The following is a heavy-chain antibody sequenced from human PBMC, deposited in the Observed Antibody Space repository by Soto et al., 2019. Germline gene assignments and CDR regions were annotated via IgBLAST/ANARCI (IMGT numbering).Heavy chain of an antibody. J-gene: IGHJ6*02. D-gene: IGHD4-17*01. CDR2: IYESGST. CDR1: GGSISSGGYS. CDR3: ARAHYGDYGYGMDV. Sequence: QLQLQESGSGLVKPSQTLSLTCAVSGGSISSGGYSWSWIRQPPGKGLEWIGYIYESGSTYYNPSLKSRVTLXVXRXXNQFSLKLSSVTAADTAVYYRARAHYGDYGYGMDVWGQGTTVTVSS. V-gene: IGHV4-30-2*01.